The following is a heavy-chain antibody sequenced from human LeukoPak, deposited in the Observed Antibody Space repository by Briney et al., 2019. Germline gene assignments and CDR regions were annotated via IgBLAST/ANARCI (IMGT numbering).Heavy chain of an antibody. V-gene: IGHV5-51*01. J-gene: IGHJ4*02. CDR2: IYPGDSDT. Sequence: GGSLKISCQGSGYSFTSYWIGWVRQLPGKGLEGMGIIYPGDSDTRYSPSFQGQVTISADKSISTAYLQWSSLKASDTAMYYCALARSSSWAYFDYWGQGTLVTVSS. D-gene: IGHD6-13*01. CDR1: GYSFTSYW. CDR3: ALARSSSWAYFDY.